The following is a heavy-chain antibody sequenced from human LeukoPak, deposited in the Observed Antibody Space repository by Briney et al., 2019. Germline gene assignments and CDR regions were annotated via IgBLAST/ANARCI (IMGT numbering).Heavy chain of an antibody. D-gene: IGHD3-22*01. J-gene: IGHJ4*02. CDR3: ARDDTYYYDSSGLGPHFDY. Sequence: GASVKVSCKASGYTFTSYGISWVRQAPGQGLEWMGWISAYNGNTNYAQKLQGGVTMTTDTSTSTAYMELRSLRSDDTAVYYCARDDTYYYDSSGLGPHFDYWGQGTLVTVSS. V-gene: IGHV1-18*01. CDR2: ISAYNGNT. CDR1: GYTFTSYG.